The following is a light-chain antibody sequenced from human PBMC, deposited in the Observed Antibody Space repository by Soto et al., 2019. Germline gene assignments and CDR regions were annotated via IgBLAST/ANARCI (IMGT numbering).Light chain of an antibody. J-gene: IGKJ1*01. Sequence: DIVVTQSPDSLAVSLGERATINCKSSQSVLESSNNKNYLAWYQQKPGQPPKLLIYWASTRESGVSDRFSGSGSGTEFTLTISSLQTEDVAVYYCQQYYSTPWTFGQGTKVEIK. CDR1: QSVLESSNNKNY. V-gene: IGKV4-1*01. CDR2: WAS. CDR3: QQYYSTPWT.